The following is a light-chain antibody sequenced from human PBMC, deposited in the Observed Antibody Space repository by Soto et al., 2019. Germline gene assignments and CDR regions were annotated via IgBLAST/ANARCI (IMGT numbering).Light chain of an antibody. CDR1: QTVRNNY. CDR2: DAS. V-gene: IGKV3-20*01. Sequence: VTQSPATVSVSPWESATLSCRASQTVRNNYLAWYQRKPGQAPRLLIYDASSRATGIPDRFSGGGSGTDFTLTISRLEPEDVAGYYCQQFSSYPLTFGGGTKVDIK. J-gene: IGKJ4*01. CDR3: QQFSSYPLT.